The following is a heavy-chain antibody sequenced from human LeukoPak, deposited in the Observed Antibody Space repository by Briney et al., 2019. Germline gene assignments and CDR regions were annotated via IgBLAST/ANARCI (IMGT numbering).Heavy chain of an antibody. J-gene: IGHJ4*02. CDR3: GRDGVAAAGPRSFDY. CDR2: IYHSGST. Sequence: PSETLSLTCAVSGGSISSSNWWSWVRQPPGKGLEWIGEIYHSGSTNYNPSLKSRVTISVDKSKNQFSLKLSSVTAADTAVYYCGRDGVAAAGPRSFDYWGQGTLVTVSS. V-gene: IGHV4-4*02. CDR1: GGSISSSNW. D-gene: IGHD6-13*01.